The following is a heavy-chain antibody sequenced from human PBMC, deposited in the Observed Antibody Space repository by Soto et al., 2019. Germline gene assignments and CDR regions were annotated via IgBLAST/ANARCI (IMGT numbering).Heavy chain of an antibody. Sequence: QVQLVQSGAEVKKPGSSVKVSCKASGGTFSSYAISWVRQAPGQGLEWMGGIIPIFGTANYAQKFQGRVTITEDESTSTAYMELSSLRSEDTAVYYCAREEGIAAAGTYYYGMDVWGQGTTVTVSS. CDR1: GGTFSSYA. CDR2: IIPIFGTA. J-gene: IGHJ6*02. D-gene: IGHD6-13*01. V-gene: IGHV1-69*01. CDR3: AREEGIAAAGTYYYGMDV.